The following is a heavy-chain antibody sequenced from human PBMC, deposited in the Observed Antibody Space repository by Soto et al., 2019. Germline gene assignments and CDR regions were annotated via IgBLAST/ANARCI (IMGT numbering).Heavy chain of an antibody. Sequence: SETLSLTCTVAGGSISSYYWSWIRQPPGKGLEWIGYIYYSGSTNYNPSLKSRVTISVDTSKNQFSLKLSSVTAADTAVYYCARAWYYGSGSYGFDYWGQGTMVTVSS. CDR2: IYYSGST. CDR3: ARAWYYGSGSYGFDY. CDR1: GGSISSYY. J-gene: IGHJ4*02. D-gene: IGHD3-10*01. V-gene: IGHV4-59*01.